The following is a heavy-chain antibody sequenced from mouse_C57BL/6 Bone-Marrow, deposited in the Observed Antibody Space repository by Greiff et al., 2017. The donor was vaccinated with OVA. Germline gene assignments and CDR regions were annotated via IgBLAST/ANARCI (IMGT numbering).Heavy chain of an antibody. J-gene: IGHJ4*01. Sequence: VQLQQSGPELVKPGASVKISCKASGYSFTDYNMNWVKQSTGQSLEWIGVINPNYGTTSYNQKFKGKATLTVDQSSSTAYMQLNSLTSEDSAVYYCARERNSNYFDAMDYWGQGTSVTVSS. CDR3: ARERNSNYFDAMDY. V-gene: IGHV1-39*01. D-gene: IGHD2-5*01. CDR1: GYSFTDYN. CDR2: INPNYGTT.